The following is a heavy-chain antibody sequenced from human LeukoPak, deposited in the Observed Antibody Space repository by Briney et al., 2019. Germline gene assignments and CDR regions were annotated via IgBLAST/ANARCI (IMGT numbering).Heavy chain of an antibody. J-gene: IGHJ4*02. CDR3: AKDLNYDFWSGLGN. CDR1: GFTFSNYA. V-gene: IGHV3-30-3*01. CDR2: ISYDGSIK. Sequence: PGRSLRLSCAASGFTFSNYAMHWIRQAPGKGLEWVVVISYDGSIKYYADSLKGRFTISRDNSKNTLYLQMNSLRAEDTAVYYCAKDLNYDFWSGLGNWGQGTLVTVSS. D-gene: IGHD3-3*01.